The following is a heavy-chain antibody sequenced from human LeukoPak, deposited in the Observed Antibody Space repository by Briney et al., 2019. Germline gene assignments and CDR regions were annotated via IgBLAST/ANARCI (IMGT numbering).Heavy chain of an antibody. CDR3: ARGSGKTYYYDSSGYYPFDY. Sequence: GSLRLSCAASGFTFSAFAMTWVRQAPGKGLEWIGEINHSGSTNYNPSLKSRVTISVDTSKNQFSLKLSSVTAADTAVYYCARGSGKTYYYDSSGYYPFDYWGQGTLVTVSS. D-gene: IGHD3-22*01. J-gene: IGHJ4*02. CDR2: INHSGST. V-gene: IGHV4-34*01. CDR1: GFTFSAFA.